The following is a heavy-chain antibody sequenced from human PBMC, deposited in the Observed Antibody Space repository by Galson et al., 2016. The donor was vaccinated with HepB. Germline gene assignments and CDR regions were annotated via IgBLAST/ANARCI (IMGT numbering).Heavy chain of an antibody. CDR1: GGSITSTAAY. V-gene: IGHV4-39*01. CDR2: ISYRGDT. CDR3: ARPRTSVTPIDAFNV. J-gene: IGHJ3*01. Sequence: SETLSLTCTVSGGSITSTAAYWAWIRQPPGKGLEWIGSISYRGDTYYNPSLKSRLTISVDTSNNQFSLRLSSVTAADTAVYSCARPRTSVTPIDAFNVWGRGTMVTVSS. D-gene: IGHD4-17*01.